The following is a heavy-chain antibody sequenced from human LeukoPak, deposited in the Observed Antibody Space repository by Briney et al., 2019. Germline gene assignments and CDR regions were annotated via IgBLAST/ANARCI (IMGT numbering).Heavy chain of an antibody. J-gene: IGHJ4*02. D-gene: IGHD3-10*01. Sequence: GGSLRLSCAASGFTSSSYWMHWVRQAPGKGLVWVSRINSDGSSTSYADSVKGRFTISRDNAKNTLYLQMNSLRAEDTAVYYCASSMSFGEFVYWGQGTLVTVSS. CDR3: ASSMSFGEFVY. V-gene: IGHV3-74*01. CDR2: INSDGSST. CDR1: GFTSSSYW.